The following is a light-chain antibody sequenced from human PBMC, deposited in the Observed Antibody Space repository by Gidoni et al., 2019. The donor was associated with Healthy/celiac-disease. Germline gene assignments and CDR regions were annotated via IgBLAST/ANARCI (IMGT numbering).Light chain of an antibody. CDR2: RNN. V-gene: IGLV1-47*01. J-gene: IGLJ2*01. Sequence: QSVLTQPPSASGTPGQRVTISRSGSSSNIGSNYVYWYQQLPGTAPKLLIYRNNQRPSGVPDRFSGSKSGTSASLAISGLRSEDEADYYCAAWDDSLSGPEFGGGTKLTVL. CDR3: AAWDDSLSGPE. CDR1: SSNIGSNY.